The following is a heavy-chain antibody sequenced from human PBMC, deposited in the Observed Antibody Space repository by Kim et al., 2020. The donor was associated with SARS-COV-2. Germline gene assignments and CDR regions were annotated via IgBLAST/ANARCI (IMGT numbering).Heavy chain of an antibody. V-gene: IGHV4-39*07. J-gene: IGHJ6*02. Sequence: SETLSLTCTVSGGSISSSSYYWGWIRQPPGKGLEWIGSIYYSGSTYYNPSLKSRVTISVDTSKNQFSLKLSSVTAADTAVYYCARDGVSMVRGVIGYYYGMDVWGQGTTVTVSS. CDR1: GGSISSSSYY. D-gene: IGHD3-10*01. CDR3: ARDGVSMVRGVIGYYYGMDV. CDR2: IYYSGST.